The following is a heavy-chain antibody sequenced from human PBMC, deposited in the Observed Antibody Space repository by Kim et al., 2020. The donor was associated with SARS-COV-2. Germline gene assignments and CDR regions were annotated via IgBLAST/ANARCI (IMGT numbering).Heavy chain of an antibody. J-gene: IGHJ4*02. D-gene: IGHD2-2*02. Sequence: SVNGRFTLSRDNSKNTLYLQMNSLRAEDTAVYYCASEHCGSTGCYTGNDYWGQGTLVTVSS. CDR3: ASEHCGSTGCYTGNDY. V-gene: IGHV3-30*01.